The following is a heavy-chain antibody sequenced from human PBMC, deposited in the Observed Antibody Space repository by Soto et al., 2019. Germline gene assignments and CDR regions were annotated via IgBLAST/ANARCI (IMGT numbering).Heavy chain of an antibody. CDR2: IGSSDNII. V-gene: IGHV3-11*01. D-gene: IGHD3-22*01. Sequence: QVQLVESGGGLVKPGGSLRLSCAASGFTFSDYYMSWIRQAPGQGLEWVSYIGSSDNIIYYADSVKGRFTISRDNAKNSLYLQMNSLRAEDTAVYYCARDLGYYESSGYFDYWGQGTLVTVSS. CDR3: ARDLGYYESSGYFDY. CDR1: GFTFSDYY. J-gene: IGHJ4*02.